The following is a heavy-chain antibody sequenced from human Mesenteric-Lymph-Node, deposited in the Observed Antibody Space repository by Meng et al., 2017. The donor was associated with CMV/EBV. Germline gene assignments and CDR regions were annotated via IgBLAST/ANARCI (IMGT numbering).Heavy chain of an antibody. V-gene: IGHV3-11*01. CDR1: GFTFSDYY. CDR2: ISSSGSTT. Sequence: GESLKISCAASGFTFSDYYMTWIRQAPGKGLEWVSYISSSGSTTYYADSVKGRFTISRDNAKNSLHLQMNSLRAEDTAVYYCARSTELRQLVGSFDYWGQGTLVTVSS. CDR3: ARSTELRQLVGSFDY. J-gene: IGHJ4*02. D-gene: IGHD6-6*01.